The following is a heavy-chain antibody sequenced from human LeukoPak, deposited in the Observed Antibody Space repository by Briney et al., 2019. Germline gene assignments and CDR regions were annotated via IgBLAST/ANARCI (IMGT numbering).Heavy chain of an antibody. D-gene: IGHD1-26*01. Sequence: SETLSLTCTVSGGSISTYYWSWIRQPPGEGLEWIGSIYYSGTTRSNPSLKSRATISVDTSKNHLSLKVNSVTAADTAVYYCARGASGTLYDAFDIWGRGTMVTVSS. CDR2: IYYSGTT. V-gene: IGHV4-59*01. CDR1: GGSISTYY. J-gene: IGHJ3*02. CDR3: ARGASGTLYDAFDI.